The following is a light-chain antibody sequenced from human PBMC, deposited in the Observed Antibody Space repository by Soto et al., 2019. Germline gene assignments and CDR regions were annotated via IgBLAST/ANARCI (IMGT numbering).Light chain of an antibody. CDR1: QSVSSSY. V-gene: IGKV3-20*01. CDR3: QQHRT. J-gene: IGKJ1*01. Sequence: EIVLTQSPGTLSLSPGERATLSCRASQSVSSSYLAWYQQKPGQAPRLLIYGASSRATGIPDRFSGSGSGTDFTLTISRLEPVDFAVYYCQQHRTFGQGTKVEIK. CDR2: GAS.